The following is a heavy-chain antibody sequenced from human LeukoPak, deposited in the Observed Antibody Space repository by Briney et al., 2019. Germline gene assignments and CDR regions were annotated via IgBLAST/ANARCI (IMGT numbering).Heavy chain of an antibody. V-gene: IGHV3-66*02. CDR2: IYSGGTT. D-gene: IGHD3-22*01. CDR1: GFIVSSNY. Sequence: GGSLRLSCAASGFIVSSNYMSWVRQPPGKGLEWVSAIYSGGTTYYADSVKGRFTISRDNSKNTLYLQMNSLRAEDTAVYYCARIRYYDSSGYLPRHYYYMDVWGKGASVTVSS. CDR3: ARIRYYDSSGYLPRHYYYMDV. J-gene: IGHJ6*03.